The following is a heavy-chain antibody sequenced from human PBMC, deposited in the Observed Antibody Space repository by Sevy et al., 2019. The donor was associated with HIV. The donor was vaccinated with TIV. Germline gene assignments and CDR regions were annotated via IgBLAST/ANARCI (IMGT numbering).Heavy chain of an antibody. CDR3: TCGYGRFDF. Sequence: GGSLRLSCAASGFTFSGSAMYWVRQAPGKGLEWIARIRSRANDFMTAYAASVKGRFTVSRDDSKDTAYLLMNSLKIDDTAVYFCTCGYGRFDFWGQGTLVTVSS. V-gene: IGHV3-73*01. CDR2: IRSRANDFMT. D-gene: IGHD5-18*01. CDR1: GFTFSGSA. J-gene: IGHJ4*02.